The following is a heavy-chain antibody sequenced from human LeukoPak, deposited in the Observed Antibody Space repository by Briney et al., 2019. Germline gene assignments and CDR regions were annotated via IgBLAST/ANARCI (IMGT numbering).Heavy chain of an antibody. J-gene: IGHJ4*02. CDR3: AKAPTGYLDY. CDR1: GFTFSNYW. Sequence: PGGSLRLSCAASGFTFSNYWMHWVRQAPGKGLVWVSRINSDGINTSYADSVKGRFTISRDNAKNTLNLQMNSLRAEDTAVYYCAKAPTGYLDYWGQGTLVTVSS. V-gene: IGHV3-74*01. D-gene: IGHD3-9*01. CDR2: INSDGINT.